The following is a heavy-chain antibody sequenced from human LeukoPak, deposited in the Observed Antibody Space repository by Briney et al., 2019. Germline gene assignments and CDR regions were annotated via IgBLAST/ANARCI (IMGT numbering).Heavy chain of an antibody. V-gene: IGHV3-33*01. CDR1: GFTFSSYG. CDR3: ARSRGDSSGYFDY. J-gene: IGHJ4*02. CDR2: IWYDGSNK. D-gene: IGHD3-22*01. Sequence: PGRSLRLSCAASGFTFSSYGMHWVRQAPGKGLEWVAVIWYDGSNKYYADSVKGRFTISRDNSKNTLYLQMGSLRAEDMAVYYCARSRGDSSGYFDYWGQGTLVTVSS.